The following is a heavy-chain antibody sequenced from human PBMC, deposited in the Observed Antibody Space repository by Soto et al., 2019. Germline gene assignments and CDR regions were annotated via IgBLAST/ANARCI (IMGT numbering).Heavy chain of an antibody. CDR2: IYYSGRT. D-gene: IGHD4-17*01. CDR1: GGSITIGAYY. V-gene: IGHV4-31*03. Sequence: TLSLTCSVSGGSITIGAYYWTWIRQRPGKGLEWIGYIYYSGRTHSNPSLKSRVSISGDTSKNHISLKLNSVTAADTAVYYCARGMTDFGDYVGFDYWGQGTLVTVSS. J-gene: IGHJ4*02. CDR3: ARGMTDFGDYVGFDY.